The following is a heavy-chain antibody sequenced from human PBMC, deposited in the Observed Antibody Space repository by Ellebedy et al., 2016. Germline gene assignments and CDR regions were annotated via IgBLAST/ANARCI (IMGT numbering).Heavy chain of an antibody. V-gene: IGHV5-10-1*01. D-gene: IGHD2/OR15-2a*01. J-gene: IGHJ5*02. CDR1: GYSFSDYW. Sequence: GESLKISXKGSGYSFSDYWIGWVRQMPGKGLEWMGTIDPSDSYTQYSPSFQGHVTFSADKSISTAYLQWSTLKASDTAMYYCATCRVVGPGPTVSWGQGTLVSVSS. CDR3: ATCRVVGPGPTVS. CDR2: IDPSDSYT.